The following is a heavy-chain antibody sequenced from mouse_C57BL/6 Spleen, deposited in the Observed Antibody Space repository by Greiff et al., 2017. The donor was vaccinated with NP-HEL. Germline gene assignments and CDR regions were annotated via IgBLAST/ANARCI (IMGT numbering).Heavy chain of an antibody. J-gene: IGHJ2*01. CDR2: ISDGGSYT. CDR3: ARDRAYGSSFFDY. V-gene: IGHV5-4*01. CDR1: GFTFSSYA. D-gene: IGHD1-1*01. Sequence: EVHLVESGGGLVKPGGSLKLSCAASGFTFSSYAMSWVRQTPEKRLEWVATISDGGSYTYYPDNVKGRFTISRDNAKNNLYLQMSHLKSEDTAMYYGARDRAYGSSFFDYWGQGTTLTVSS.